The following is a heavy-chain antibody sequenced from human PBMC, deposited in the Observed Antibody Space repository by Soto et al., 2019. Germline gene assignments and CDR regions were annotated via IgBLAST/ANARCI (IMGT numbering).Heavy chain of an antibody. J-gene: IGHJ6*02. Sequence: PGGSLRLSCVASGFTFGTYAIHWVRQAPGKGLQWVALISYEGSNTYYADSVKGRFTVSRDNSKSTLYLQMNSLRPEDTGVYYCARVTPGNNLYYVSGMDVWGQGTSVTVSS. CDR2: ISYEGSNT. V-gene: IGHV3-30-3*01. D-gene: IGHD3-16*01. CDR3: ARVTPGNNLYYVSGMDV. CDR1: GFTFGTYA.